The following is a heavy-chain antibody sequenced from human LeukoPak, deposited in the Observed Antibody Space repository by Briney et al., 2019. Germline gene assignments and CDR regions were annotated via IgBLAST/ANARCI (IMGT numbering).Heavy chain of an antibody. V-gene: IGHV3-23*01. CDR3: VKAPLGSCIGARCYYLDV. CDR2: ISGSDPGT. J-gene: IGHJ6*03. D-gene: IGHD2-15*01. Sequence: GSLRLSCAASGFNFDTYALSWVRQFPRNGLEWVAAISGSDPGTYHADSVKGRFTISRGNSKNTLYLQMNNLRAEDTAIYYCVKAPLGSCIGARCYYLDVWGKGTPVTVSS. CDR1: GFNFDTYA.